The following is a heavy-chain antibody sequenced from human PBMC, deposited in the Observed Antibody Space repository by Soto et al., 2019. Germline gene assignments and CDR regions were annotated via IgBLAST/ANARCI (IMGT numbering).Heavy chain of an antibody. CDR1: GDSVSSNTAS. CDR3: AKGDNLGPKTGYAFDP. CDR2: TYFRSKWYN. V-gene: IGHV6-1*01. D-gene: IGHD5-12*01. J-gene: IGHJ5*02. Sequence: SQTLSLTCAISGDSVSSNTASWNWIRQSPSRGLEWLGRTYFRSKWYNDYAVSVKSRITINPDTSNNQFSLQLNSVTPEDMAVYFCAKGDNLGPKTGYAFDPWGQGIMVTVSS.